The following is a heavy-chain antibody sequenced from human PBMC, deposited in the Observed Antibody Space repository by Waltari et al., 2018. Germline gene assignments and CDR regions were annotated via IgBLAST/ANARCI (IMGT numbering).Heavy chain of an antibody. CDR1: GFTSGVHY. D-gene: IGHD4-17*01. Sequence: EVQLVESGGGLVQPGGSLRLSCAASGFTSGVHYMDWVRQAPGKGLEWVGRIRNKASSYSTEYAASVKGRFTISRDDSKNSLYLQMNSLKTEDTAVYYCARDRGDYVSDYWGQGTLVTVSS. V-gene: IGHV3-72*01. CDR3: ARDRGDYVSDY. CDR2: IRNKASSYST. J-gene: IGHJ4*02.